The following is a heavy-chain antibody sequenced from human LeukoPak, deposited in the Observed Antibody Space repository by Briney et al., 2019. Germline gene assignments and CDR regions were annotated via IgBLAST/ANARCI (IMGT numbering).Heavy chain of an antibody. J-gene: IGHJ4*02. CDR3: ARASPPDEDAYSSLAY. CDR2: ISGSGSDT. CDR1: XXXXMRHA. Sequence: PGGSLRXSXXXXXXXXMRHAMAWVRXAPGKGLQWVSAISGSGSDTYYAESVKGRFTISRDNSRDMLYLQMNGLTFEDTAFYYCARASPPDEDAYSSLAYWGQGALVTVSS. V-gene: IGHV3-23*01. D-gene: IGHD2-21*01.